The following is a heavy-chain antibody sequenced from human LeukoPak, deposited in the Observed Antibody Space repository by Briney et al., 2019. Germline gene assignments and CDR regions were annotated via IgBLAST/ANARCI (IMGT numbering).Heavy chain of an antibody. CDR1: GGSFSGYY. D-gene: IGHD2-2*02. V-gene: IGHV4-34*01. J-gene: IGHJ6*02. CDR2: INHSGST. Sequence: SETLSLTCAVYGGSFSGYYWSWIRQPPEKGLEWIGEINHSGSTNYNPSLKSRVTISVDTSKNQFSLKLSSVTAADTAVYYCARGRYCSSTSCYRGDYYYGVDVWGQGTTVTVSS. CDR3: ARGRYCSSTSCYRGDYYYGVDV.